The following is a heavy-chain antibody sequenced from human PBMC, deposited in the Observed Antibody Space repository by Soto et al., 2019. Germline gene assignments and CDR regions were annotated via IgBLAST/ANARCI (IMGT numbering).Heavy chain of an antibody. J-gene: IGHJ4*02. CDR1: GFTFSNYG. CDR3: AKVPRRPYYFDY. V-gene: IGHV3-30*18. CDR2: ISYDGSNK. Sequence: QVQLVESGGGVVQPGRSLRLSCAASGFTFSNYGMHWVRQAPGKGLEWVALISYDGSNKYYADSVKGRFTISRDNSKNTMYLQMTSLRAEDTAVYYCAKVPRRPYYFDYWGQGTLVTVSS.